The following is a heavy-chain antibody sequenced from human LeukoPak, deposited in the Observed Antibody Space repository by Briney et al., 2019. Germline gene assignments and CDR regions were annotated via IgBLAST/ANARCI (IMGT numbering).Heavy chain of an antibody. CDR2: ISGPGGRT. Sequence: GGSLRLSCAASGFIFSSYAMSWVRQAPGKGLEWVLGISGPGGRTYYADSVKGRFTISRDNSKNTLYLQMNSLRAEDTAVYYCAKDVGYSHGYSFDYWGQGTQVTVSS. V-gene: IGHV3-23*01. CDR3: AKDVGYSHGYSFDY. CDR1: GFIFSSYA. D-gene: IGHD5-18*01. J-gene: IGHJ4*02.